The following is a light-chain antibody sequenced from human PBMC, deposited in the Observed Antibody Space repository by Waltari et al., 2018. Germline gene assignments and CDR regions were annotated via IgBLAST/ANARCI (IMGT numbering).Light chain of an antibody. V-gene: IGKV3-15*01. Sequence: EIVITQSPDTLSVSPGERATLSCRASQSVASNLAWYQQKPGQAPRLLIYGASTRATGIPARFSGSGSGTEFTLTISSLQSEDFAFYYCQQYNNWPPWTFGQGTKVEI. CDR1: QSVASN. CDR2: GAS. CDR3: QQYNNWPPWT. J-gene: IGKJ1*01.